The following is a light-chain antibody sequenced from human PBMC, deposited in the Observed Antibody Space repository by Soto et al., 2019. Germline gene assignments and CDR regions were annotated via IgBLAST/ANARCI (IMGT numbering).Light chain of an antibody. Sequence: EIVLTQSPFTLSFSPVERSTLSFMASQNVSSNLLVWYQQHPGQAPRLLIYGASSRATGIPDRFSGSGSGTDFSLTIRRLEPDDFAVYYCQKYGNFWTFGQGTKVDIK. CDR2: GAS. CDR3: QKYGNFWT. CDR1: QNVSSNL. V-gene: IGKV3-20*01. J-gene: IGKJ1*01.